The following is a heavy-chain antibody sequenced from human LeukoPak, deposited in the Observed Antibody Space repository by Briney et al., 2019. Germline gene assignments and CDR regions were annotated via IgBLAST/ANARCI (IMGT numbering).Heavy chain of an antibody. CDR3: ARETMVRGVNSPYYYYMDV. CDR2: ISAYNGNT. Sequence: ASVKVSCKASGYTFTSYGISWVRQAPGQGLEWMGWISAYNGNTNYAQKLQGRVTMTTDTSTSTAYMELRSLRSDDTAVYYCARETMVRGVNSPYYYYMDVWGQGTLVTVSS. CDR1: GYTFTSYG. V-gene: IGHV1-18*01. J-gene: IGHJ6*03. D-gene: IGHD3-10*01.